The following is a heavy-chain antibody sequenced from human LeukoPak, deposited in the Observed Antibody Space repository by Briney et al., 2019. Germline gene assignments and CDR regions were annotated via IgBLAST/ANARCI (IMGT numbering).Heavy chain of an antibody. Sequence: SETLSLTCAVYGGSFSGYYWSWIRQPPGKGLEWIGEINHSEGNYNPSLKSRVTVSLDTSKNQFSLNLRSVTAADTAVYYCATRPDITTTVSGWFDPWGQGTLVTVSS. D-gene: IGHD1-1*01. CDR2: INHSEG. J-gene: IGHJ5*02. CDR1: GGSFSGYY. V-gene: IGHV4-34*01. CDR3: ATRPDITTTVSGWFDP.